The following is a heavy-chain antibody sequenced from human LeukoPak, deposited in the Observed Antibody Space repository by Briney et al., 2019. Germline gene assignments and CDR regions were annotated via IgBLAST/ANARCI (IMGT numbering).Heavy chain of an antibody. V-gene: IGHV3-30*18. D-gene: IGHD3-22*01. J-gene: IGHJ6*02. CDR1: GFTFSSYG. CDR3: AKDLVRDSSRSLYYYYYGMDV. CDR2: ISYDGSNT. Sequence: PGASLRLSCAASGFTFSSYGMRWVRQAPGKRLGWGVVISYDGSNTYYADSVKGRFTISRDNSKTTLYLQMNSLTAENTAVYYCAKDLVRDSSRSLYYYYYGMDVWGQGTTVTVSS.